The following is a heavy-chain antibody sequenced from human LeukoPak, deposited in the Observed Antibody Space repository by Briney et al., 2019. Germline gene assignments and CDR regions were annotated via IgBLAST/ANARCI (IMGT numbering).Heavy chain of an antibody. V-gene: IGHV3-23*01. CDR1: GFTFSSYA. J-gene: IGHJ3*02. CDR2: ISGSGGST. D-gene: IGHD3-10*01. Sequence: GGSLRLSCAASGFTFSSYAMSWVRQAPGKGLEWVSAISGSGGSTYYADSVKGRFTISRDNSKNTLYLRMNSLRAEDTAVYYCARDKAGAGFGDAFDIWCQGTMVTVSS. CDR3: ARDKAGAGFGDAFDI.